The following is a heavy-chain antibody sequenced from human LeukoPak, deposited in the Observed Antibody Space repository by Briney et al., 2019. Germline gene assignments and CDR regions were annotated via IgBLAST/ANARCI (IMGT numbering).Heavy chain of an antibody. Sequence: PGGSLRLSCAASGFTFSSYWMSWVRQAPGKGLEWVANIKQDGSEKYYVDSVKGRFTISRDNSKNTLYLQMNSLRAEDTAVYYCAKDPYCGGDCYSYYFDYWGQGTLVTVSS. V-gene: IGHV3-7*03. CDR2: IKQDGSEK. J-gene: IGHJ4*02. D-gene: IGHD2-21*02. CDR3: AKDPYCGGDCYSYYFDY. CDR1: GFTFSSYW.